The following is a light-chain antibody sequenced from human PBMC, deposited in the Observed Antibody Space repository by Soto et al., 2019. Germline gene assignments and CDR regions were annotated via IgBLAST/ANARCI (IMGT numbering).Light chain of an antibody. CDR1: SSDVGGYSY. Sequence: QSALTQPRSVSGSPGQSVTISCTGTSSDVGGYSYVSWYQQHPGKAPKLMIYDVSKRPSGVPDRFSGSKSGNTASLTISGLQAEDEAEYYCCSYAGSYTWVFGTGTKLTVL. J-gene: IGLJ1*01. CDR2: DVS. CDR3: CSYAGSYTWV. V-gene: IGLV2-11*01.